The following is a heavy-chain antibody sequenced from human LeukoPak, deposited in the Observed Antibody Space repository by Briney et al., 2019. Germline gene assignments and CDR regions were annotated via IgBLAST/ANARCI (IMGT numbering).Heavy chain of an antibody. CDR1: GGSFSGYY. D-gene: IGHD3-22*01. J-gene: IGHJ4*02. Sequence: PSETLSLTCAVYGGSFSGYYWSWIRQPPGKGLEWIGEINHSGSTNYNPSLKSRVTIPVDTSKNQFSLKLSSVTAADTAVYYCARADSSGYYVLDYWGQGTLVTVSS. CDR3: ARADSSGYYVLDY. V-gene: IGHV4-34*01. CDR2: INHSGST.